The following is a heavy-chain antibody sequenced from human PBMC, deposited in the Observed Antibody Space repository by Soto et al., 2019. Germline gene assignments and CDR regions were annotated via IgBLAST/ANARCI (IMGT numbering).Heavy chain of an antibody. CDR2: IYYSGST. D-gene: IGHD5-12*01. CDR1: GGSISSYY. Sequence: SETLSLTCTVSGGSISSYYWSWIRQPPGKGLEWIGYIYYSGSTNYNPSLKSRVTISVDTSKNQFSLKLSSVTAADTAVYYCARARDGYTFPFDIWGQGTMGTVSS. V-gene: IGHV4-59*01. CDR3: ARARDGYTFPFDI. J-gene: IGHJ3*02.